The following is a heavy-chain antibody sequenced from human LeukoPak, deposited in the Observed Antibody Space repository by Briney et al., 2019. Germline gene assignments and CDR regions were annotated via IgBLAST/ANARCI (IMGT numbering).Heavy chain of an antibody. CDR3: ATFTERENYHYTANL. CDR1: GLTFSTYG. J-gene: IGHJ4*02. CDR2: IWYDGSNK. D-gene: IGHD3-16*02. V-gene: IGHV3-33*03. Sequence: GGSLRLSCAASGLTFSTYGMHWVRQAPGKGLEWVALIWYDGSNKYYADSVKGRFTISRDNAKNTLYLQMNSLRAEDTAVYYCATFTERENYHYTANLWGQGTLVIVSS.